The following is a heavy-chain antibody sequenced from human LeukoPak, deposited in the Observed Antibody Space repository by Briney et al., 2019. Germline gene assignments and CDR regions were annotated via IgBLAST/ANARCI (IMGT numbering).Heavy chain of an antibody. CDR1: GFTFSSYS. V-gene: IGHV3-21*01. CDR2: ISSSSSYI. CDR3: ARDPGEGRVPAANY. Sequence: GGSLRLSCAASGFTFSSYSMNWVRQAPGKGLEWVSSISSSSSYIYYADSMKGRFTISRDNAKNSLYLQINSLRAEDTAVYYCARDPGEGRVPAANYWGQGTLVTVSS. D-gene: IGHD2-2*01. J-gene: IGHJ4*02.